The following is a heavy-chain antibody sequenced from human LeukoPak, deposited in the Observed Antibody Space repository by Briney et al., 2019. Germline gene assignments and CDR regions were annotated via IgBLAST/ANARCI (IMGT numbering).Heavy chain of an antibody. CDR3: AREGYGDPNFDY. Sequence: GGSLRLSRAASGFTFSSYAMHWVRQAPGKGLEWVAVISYDGSNKYYADSVKGRFTISRDNSKNTLYLQMNSLRAEDTAVYYCAREGYGDPNFDYWGQGTLVTVSS. J-gene: IGHJ4*02. CDR1: GFTFSSYA. D-gene: IGHD4-17*01. V-gene: IGHV3-30-3*01. CDR2: ISYDGSNK.